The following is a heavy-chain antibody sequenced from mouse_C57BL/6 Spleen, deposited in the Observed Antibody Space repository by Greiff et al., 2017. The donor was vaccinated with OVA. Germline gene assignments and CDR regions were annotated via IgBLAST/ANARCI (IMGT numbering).Heavy chain of an antibody. V-gene: IGHV1-64*01. CDR2: IHPNSGST. CDR1: GYTFTSYW. J-gene: IGHJ4*01. D-gene: IGHD1-1*01. Sequence: QVQLKQPGAELVKPGASVKLSCKASGYTFTSYWMHWVKQRPGQGLEWIGMIHPNSGSTNYNEKFKSKATLTVDKSSSTAYMQLSSLTSEDSAVYYCARWATVVANAMDYWGQGTSVTVSS. CDR3: ARWATVVANAMDY.